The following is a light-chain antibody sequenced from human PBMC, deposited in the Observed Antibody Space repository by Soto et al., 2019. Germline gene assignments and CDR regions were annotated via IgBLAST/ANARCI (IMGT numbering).Light chain of an antibody. Sequence: GDRVTITCRASQSISSWLAWYQQKPGKAPKFLIYDASNLESGVPSRFSGSGSGTEFTLTISSLQPDDFATYYCQQYSSYWTFDQGTKVDIK. CDR2: DAS. CDR3: QQYSSYWT. J-gene: IGKJ1*01. CDR1: QSISSW. V-gene: IGKV1-5*01.